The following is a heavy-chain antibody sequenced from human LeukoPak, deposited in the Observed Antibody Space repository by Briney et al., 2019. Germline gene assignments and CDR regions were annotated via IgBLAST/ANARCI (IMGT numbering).Heavy chain of an antibody. Sequence: ASVKVSCKVSGYTLTELSMHWVRQAPGKGLEWMGGFDPEDGETIYAQKCQGRVTMTEDTSTDTAYMELSSLRSEDTAVYYCATSFGYSGSYGDYWGQGTLVTVSS. D-gene: IGHD1-26*01. CDR3: ATSFGYSGSYGDY. CDR2: FDPEDGET. CDR1: GYTLTELS. J-gene: IGHJ4*02. V-gene: IGHV1-24*01.